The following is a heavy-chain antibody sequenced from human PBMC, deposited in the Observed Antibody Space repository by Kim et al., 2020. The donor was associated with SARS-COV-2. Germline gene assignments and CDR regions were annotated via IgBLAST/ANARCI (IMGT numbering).Heavy chain of an antibody. D-gene: IGHD6-6*01. CDR3: ARDARLDN. J-gene: IGHJ4*02. V-gene: IGHV3-48*03. CDR1: GLTFNTYE. Sequence: GGSLRLSCVGSGLTFNTYEMNWVRQAPGKGLEWLSYITSDSTIYSADSVKGRFVISRDDAKNSRYLQMTSLRVEDTAVYFCARDARLDNWGQGTLVAVSS. CDR2: ITSDSTI.